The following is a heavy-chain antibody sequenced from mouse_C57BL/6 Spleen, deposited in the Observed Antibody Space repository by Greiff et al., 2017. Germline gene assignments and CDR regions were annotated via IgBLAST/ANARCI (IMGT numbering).Heavy chain of an antibody. CDR2: INPNNGGT. V-gene: IGHV1-26*01. D-gene: IGHD1-1*01. CDR3: ARSRTEVARVYAMDY. CDR1: GYTFTDYY. J-gene: IGHJ4*01. Sequence: EVQLQQSGPELVKPGASVKISCKASGYTFTDYYMNWVKQSHGKSLEWIGDINPNNGGTSYNQKFKGKATLTVDKSSSTAYMDLRSLTSEDSAVYYGARSRTEVARVYAMDYGGQGTSVTVSS.